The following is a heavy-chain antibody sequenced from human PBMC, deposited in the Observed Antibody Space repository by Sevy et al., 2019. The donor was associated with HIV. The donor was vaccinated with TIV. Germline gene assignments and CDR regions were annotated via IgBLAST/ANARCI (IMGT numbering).Heavy chain of an antibody. V-gene: IGHV3-21*01. J-gene: IGHJ6*02. Sequence: GGSLRLSCAASGFTFNVYAMNWVRQAPGKGLEWVSCITSGFDTIYADSVKGRLTISRDNTKSSLYLQMNNLRADDTALYYCVQEIGAKTHVWGQGTTVTVSS. CDR2: ITSGFDT. CDR1: GFTFNVYA. CDR3: VQEIGAKTHV.